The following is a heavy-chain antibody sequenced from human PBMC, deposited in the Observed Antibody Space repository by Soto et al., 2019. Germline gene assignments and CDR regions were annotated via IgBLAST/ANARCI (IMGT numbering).Heavy chain of an antibody. CDR3: ARDYYYGSGSRRHNWFDP. V-gene: IGHV1-18*01. CDR1: GFTFTSYG. CDR2: ISAYNGNT. D-gene: IGHD3-10*01. Sequence: ASVKFSCKASGFTFTSYGISWVRQAPGQGREWMGWISAYNGNTNYAQKLQGIVTMTTDTSTSTAYMELRSLRSDDTAVYYCARDYYYGSGSRRHNWFDPWGQGTLVTVSS. J-gene: IGHJ5*02.